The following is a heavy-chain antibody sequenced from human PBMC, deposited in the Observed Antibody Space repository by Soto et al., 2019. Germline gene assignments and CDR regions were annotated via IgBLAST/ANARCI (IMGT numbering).Heavy chain of an antibody. Sequence: SETLSLTCAVSGYSINSGFYWGWIRQPPGKGLEWIGSIYRGGSTYYNPSLKSRVTISVDTSKNQFSLKLTSVTAADTAVYHCASFYYDILTGYLPKDFDYWGQGTLVTVSS. CDR3: ASFYYDILTGYLPKDFDY. V-gene: IGHV4-38-2*01. J-gene: IGHJ4*02. CDR1: GYSINSGFY. D-gene: IGHD3-9*01. CDR2: IYRGGST.